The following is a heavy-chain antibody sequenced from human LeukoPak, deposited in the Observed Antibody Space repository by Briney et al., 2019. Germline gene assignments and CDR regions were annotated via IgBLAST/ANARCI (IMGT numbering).Heavy chain of an antibody. CDR3: ARHVAVGATRDY. Sequence: PSETLSLTCTVSGGSISSSSYYWGWIRQPPGKGLEWIGSIYYSGGTYYNPSLKSRVTISVDTSKNQFSLKLSSVTAADTAVYYCARHVAVGATRDYWGQGTLVTVSS. J-gene: IGHJ4*02. D-gene: IGHD1-26*01. CDR2: IYYSGGT. CDR1: GGSISSSSYY. V-gene: IGHV4-39*01.